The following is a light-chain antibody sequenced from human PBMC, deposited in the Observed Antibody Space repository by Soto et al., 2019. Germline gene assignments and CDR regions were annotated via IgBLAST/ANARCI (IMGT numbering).Light chain of an antibody. CDR3: CSYAGSYTGV. Sequence: QSALTHPRSVSGSPGQSVTISCTGTSSDVGGYNYVSWYQQHPGKAPKLMIYDVSKRPSGVPDRFSGPKSGNTASLTISGLQAEDEADYYCCSYAGSYTGVFGTGTKVTVL. J-gene: IGLJ1*01. CDR2: DVS. CDR1: SSDVGGYNY. V-gene: IGLV2-11*01.